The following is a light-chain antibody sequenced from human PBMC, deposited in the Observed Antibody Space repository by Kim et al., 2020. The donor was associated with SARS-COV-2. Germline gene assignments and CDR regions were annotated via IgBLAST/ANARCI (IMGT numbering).Light chain of an antibody. CDR1: QSVTSSF. CDR3: QQYGDLPLT. Sequence: SPGQRATLSRRASQSVTSSFLAWYQQKPGQAPRLLIYGASSRATGIADRFSGRGSGTDFTLTISRLQPEDFAVYYCQQYGDLPLTFGGGTKVDIK. V-gene: IGKV3-20*01. J-gene: IGKJ4*01. CDR2: GAS.